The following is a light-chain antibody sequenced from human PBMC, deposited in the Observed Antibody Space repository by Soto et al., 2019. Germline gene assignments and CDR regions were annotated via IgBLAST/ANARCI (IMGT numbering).Light chain of an antibody. CDR3: QQYYSTPPYT. Sequence: DIVMTQSPDSLAVSLGERATINCKSSQSVLYSSNNKNYLAWYQQKPGQPPKLLIYWASTRESGVPDRFSGRGSWTDFTLTISSLQAEDVAVYYCQQYYSTPPYTFGQGTKLEIK. V-gene: IGKV4-1*01. CDR2: WAS. CDR1: QSVLYSSNNKNY. J-gene: IGKJ2*01.